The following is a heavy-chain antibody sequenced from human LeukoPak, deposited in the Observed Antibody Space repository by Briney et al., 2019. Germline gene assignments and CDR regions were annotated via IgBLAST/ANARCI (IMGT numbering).Heavy chain of an antibody. D-gene: IGHD6-19*01. CDR2: IKKDGSEK. CDR1: GFTFSSYW. CDR3: AKDWERGQWLVLIFDY. V-gene: IGHV3-7*03. J-gene: IGHJ4*02. Sequence: GGSLRLSCAASGFTFSSYWMSWVRQAPGKGLEWVANIKKDGSEKYYVDSVKGRFTISRDNGKNSLYLQMNSLRAEDTAVYYCAKDWERGQWLVLIFDYWGQGTLVTVSS.